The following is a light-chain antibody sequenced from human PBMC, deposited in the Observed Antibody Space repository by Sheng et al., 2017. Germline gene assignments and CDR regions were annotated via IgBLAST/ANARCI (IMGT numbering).Light chain of an antibody. CDR1: QSVTSY. V-gene: IGKV3-11*01. J-gene: IGKJ4*01. CDR2: GAS. CDR3: QCRKNWVA. Sequence: EIVLTQSPATLSLSPGERVTLSCRASQSVTSYLGWYQQKPGQAPRLLIYGASNRATGVPARFSGSGSETDFTLTISTLEPEDFAVYYCQCRKNWVAFGGGTKVEI.